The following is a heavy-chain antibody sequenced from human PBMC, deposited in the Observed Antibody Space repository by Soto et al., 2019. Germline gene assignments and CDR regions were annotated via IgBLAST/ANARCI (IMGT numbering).Heavy chain of an antibody. CDR3: ARDQRGNRCSGGSCYYDAFDI. V-gene: IGHV4-31*03. J-gene: IGHJ3*02. D-gene: IGHD2-15*01. CDR1: GGSISSGGYY. CDR2: IYYSGST. Sequence: PSETLSLTCTVSGGSISSGGYYWSWIRQHPGKGLEWIGYIYYSGSTYYNPSLKSRVTISVDTSKNQFSLKLSSVTAADTAVYYCARDQRGNRCSGGSCYYDAFDIWGQGTMVTVSS.